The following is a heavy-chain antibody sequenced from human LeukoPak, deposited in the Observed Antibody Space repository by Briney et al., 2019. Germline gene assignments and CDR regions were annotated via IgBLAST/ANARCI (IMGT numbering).Heavy chain of an antibody. V-gene: IGHV3-15*01. D-gene: IGHD6-19*01. CDR2: IKSKTDGGTT. CDR3: TTAGIPVAGPYFDY. Sequence: GGSLRLSCAASGFTFSNAWMSWVRQAAGKGLEWVGRIKSKTDGGTTDYAAPVKGRFTISRDDSKNTLYLQMNSLKTEDTAVYYCTTAGIPVAGPYFDYWGQGTLVTVSS. CDR1: GFTFSNAW. J-gene: IGHJ4*02.